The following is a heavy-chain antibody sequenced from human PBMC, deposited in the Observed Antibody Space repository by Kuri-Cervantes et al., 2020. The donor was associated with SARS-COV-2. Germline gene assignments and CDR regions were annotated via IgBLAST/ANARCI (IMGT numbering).Heavy chain of an antibody. CDR3: ARDVDPYYDYWSGSAGH. D-gene: IGHD3-3*01. CDR1: GFSFSSYW. J-gene: IGHJ4*02. Sequence: GESLKISCAASGFSFSSYWMHWVRQAPGKGLVWVSRIYTEGSTASYADSVKGRFTISRDNAKNTLFLQMNSLRAEDTAVYYCARDVDPYYDYWSGSAGHWGQGTLVTVSS. V-gene: IGHV3-74*01. CDR2: IYTEGSTA.